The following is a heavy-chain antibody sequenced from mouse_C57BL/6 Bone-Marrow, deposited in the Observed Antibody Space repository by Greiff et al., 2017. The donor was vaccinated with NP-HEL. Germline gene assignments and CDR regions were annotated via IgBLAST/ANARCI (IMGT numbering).Heavy chain of an antibody. V-gene: IGHV2-4*01. Sequence: QVQLQQSGPGLVQPSQSLSITCTVSGFSLTSYGVHWVRQPPGKGLEWLGVIWSGGSTDYNAAFISRLSISKDNSKSQVFFKMNSLQADDTAIYYCAKNGTIYYDYDGGYAMDYWGQGTSVTVSS. CDR1: GFSLTSYG. CDR2: IWSGGST. CDR3: AKNGTIYYDYDGGYAMDY. D-gene: IGHD2-4*01. J-gene: IGHJ4*01.